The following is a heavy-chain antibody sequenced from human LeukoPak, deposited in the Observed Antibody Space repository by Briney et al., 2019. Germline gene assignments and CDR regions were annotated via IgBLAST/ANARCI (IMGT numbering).Heavy chain of an antibody. J-gene: IGHJ4*02. D-gene: IGHD7-27*01. CDR1: GFTFSSYW. CDR2: IDSDGSNT. CDR3: ARGLSGDPYYFDY. V-gene: IGHV3-74*01. Sequence: GGSLRLSCAASGFTFSSYWMHWVRQTPGKGLVWVSRIDSDGSNTRYADSVKGRFTISRDNAKNTLYLQMNSLRVEDTAVYYCARGLSGDPYYFDYWGQGTLVAVSS.